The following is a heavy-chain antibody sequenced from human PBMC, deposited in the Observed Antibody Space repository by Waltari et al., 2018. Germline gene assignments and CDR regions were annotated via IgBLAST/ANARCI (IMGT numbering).Heavy chain of an antibody. J-gene: IGHJ5*02. CDR3: ARDPTVGDWFDP. Sequence: EVQLVESGGGLVQPGGSLRLSCAASGFTFSSYEMNWVRQAPVKGLEWVSYISSSGSTIYYADSVKGRFTISRDNAKNSLYLQMNSLRAEDTAVYYCARDPTVGDWFDPWGQGTLVTVSS. CDR2: ISSSGSTI. CDR1: GFTFSSYE. V-gene: IGHV3-48*03.